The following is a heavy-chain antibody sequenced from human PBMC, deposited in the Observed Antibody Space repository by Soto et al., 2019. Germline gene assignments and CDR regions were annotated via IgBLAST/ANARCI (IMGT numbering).Heavy chain of an antibody. CDR1: GYTFTSYA. J-gene: IGHJ6*02. CDR3: ARDLEHYDILTGSLRYYYGMDV. Sequence: ASVKVSCNASGYTFTSYAMHLVRQAPGQRLEWMGWINAGNGNTKYSQKFQGRVTITRDTSASTAYMELSSLRSEDTAVYYCARDLEHYDILTGSLRYYYGMDVWGQGTTVTVSS. D-gene: IGHD3-9*01. CDR2: INAGNGNT. V-gene: IGHV1-3*01.